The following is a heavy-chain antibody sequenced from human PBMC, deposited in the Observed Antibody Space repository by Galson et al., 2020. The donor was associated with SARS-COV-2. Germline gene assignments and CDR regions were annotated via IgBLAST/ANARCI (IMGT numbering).Heavy chain of an antibody. CDR1: GFTFTNYA. J-gene: IGHJ3*02. CDR2: ISHDGKIQ. V-gene: IGHV3-30*04. CDR3: TRDVSGGASDI. D-gene: IGHD1-26*01. Sequence: SLRLSCAASGFTFTNYAMHWVRQAPGKGLEWLTVISHDGKIQVYADSVKGRFTISRDNSGNMVFLQIVSLRPDDTALYYCTRDVSGGASDIWGQGTMVTVS.